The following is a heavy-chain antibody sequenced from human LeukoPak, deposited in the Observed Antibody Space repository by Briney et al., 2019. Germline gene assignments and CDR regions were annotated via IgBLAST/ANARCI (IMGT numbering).Heavy chain of an antibody. CDR3: AGRDCTNGLCQFDY. V-gene: IGHV3-21*01. J-gene: IGHJ4*02. CDR1: GXTFTTYS. Sequence: GGSLRLSCVASGXTFTTYSMNWVRLAPGQGLEWVSSISTTGDFIHYADSVKGRFTISRDNAKNSLYLQMNSLRAEDTAIYYCAGRDCTNGLCQFDYWGQGILVTVSS. D-gene: IGHD2-8*01. CDR2: ISTTGDFI.